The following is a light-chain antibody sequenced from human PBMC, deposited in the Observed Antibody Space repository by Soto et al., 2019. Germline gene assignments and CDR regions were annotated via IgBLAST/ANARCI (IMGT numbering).Light chain of an antibody. Sequence: EVVMTQSPATLSVSPGERATLSCRASQSVSSNLAWYQQKPGQAPRLIIYGASTRATGIPARFSGSGSGTEFILTISSLQSEDFAVYYCQQYDNWWTFGQGTKVDTK. CDR1: QSVSSN. V-gene: IGKV3-15*01. J-gene: IGKJ1*01. CDR2: GAS. CDR3: QQYDNWWT.